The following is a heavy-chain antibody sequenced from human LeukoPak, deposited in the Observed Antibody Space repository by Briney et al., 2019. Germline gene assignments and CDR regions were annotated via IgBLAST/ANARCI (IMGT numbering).Heavy chain of an antibody. Sequence: GGSLRLSCAASGFTFSSYWMSWVRQAPGKGLEWVANIKQDGSEKYYVDSVKGRFTISRGNAKNSLYLQMNSLRAEDTAVYYCARESSGYYSDYWGQGTLVTVSS. V-gene: IGHV3-7*01. CDR3: ARESSGYYSDY. J-gene: IGHJ4*02. CDR2: IKQDGSEK. CDR1: GFTFSSYW. D-gene: IGHD3-22*01.